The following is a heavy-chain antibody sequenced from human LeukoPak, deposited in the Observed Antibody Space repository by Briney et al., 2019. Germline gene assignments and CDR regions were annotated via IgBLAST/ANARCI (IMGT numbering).Heavy chain of an antibody. CDR2: ISGSGGST. D-gene: IGHD4-17*01. J-gene: IGHJ5*02. V-gene: IGHV3-23*01. CDR1: GFTFGSYA. Sequence: GGSLRLSCAASGFTFGSYAMSWVRQAPGKGLEWVSAISGSGGSTYYADSVKGRFTISRDNSKNTLYLQMNSLRAEDTAVYYCAKVADDYGDYDWFDPWGQGTLVTVSS. CDR3: AKVADDYGDYDWFDP.